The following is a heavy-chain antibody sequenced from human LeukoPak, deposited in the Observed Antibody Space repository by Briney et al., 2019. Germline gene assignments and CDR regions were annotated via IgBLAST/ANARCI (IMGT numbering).Heavy chain of an antibody. CDR2: ISSSSSYI. Sequence: PGGSLRLPRAASGFTFSSYSMNWVRQAPGKGLEWVSSISSSSSYIYYADSVKGRFTISRDNAKNSLYLQMNSLRAEDTAVYYCARKYGSGSYYYMDVWGKGTTVTVSS. J-gene: IGHJ6*03. CDR3: ARKYGSGSYYYMDV. D-gene: IGHD3-10*01. V-gene: IGHV3-21*01. CDR1: GFTFSSYS.